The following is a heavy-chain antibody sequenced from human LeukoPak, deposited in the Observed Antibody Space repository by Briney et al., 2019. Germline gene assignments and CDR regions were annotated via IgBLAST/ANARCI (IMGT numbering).Heavy chain of an antibody. V-gene: IGHV3-23*01. CDR1: GFTFGSYA. CDR3: AQGQYSSSWSSEPAFDP. D-gene: IGHD6-13*01. Sequence: QPGGSLRLSCAASGFTFGSYAMSWVRQAPGKGLEWVSAISGSGGSAYYADSVKGRFTISRDNSKNTLYLQMNSLRAEDTAVYYCAQGQYSSSWSSEPAFDPWGQGTLVTVSS. CDR2: ISGSGGSA. J-gene: IGHJ5*02.